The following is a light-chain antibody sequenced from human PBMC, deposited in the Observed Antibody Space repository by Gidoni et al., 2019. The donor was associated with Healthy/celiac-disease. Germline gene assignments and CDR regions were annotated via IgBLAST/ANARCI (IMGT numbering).Light chain of an antibody. J-gene: IGLJ1*01. CDR2: EVT. Sequence: QAALTQPASVSGSPGQSITFSCTGTSSDIGRYNHVSWYQQHPGKAPKLLIYEVTYRPSGVSSRFSGSKSGTSTSLTISGLQAEDEGDYYCTSFTSTFTYVFGTGTRVTVL. V-gene: IGLV2-14*01. CDR3: TSFTSTFTYV. CDR1: SSDIGRYNH.